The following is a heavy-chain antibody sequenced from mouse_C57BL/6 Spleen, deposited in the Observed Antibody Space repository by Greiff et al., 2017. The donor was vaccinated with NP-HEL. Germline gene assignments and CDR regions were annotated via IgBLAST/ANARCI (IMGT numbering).Heavy chain of an antibody. V-gene: IGHV1-80*01. CDR1: GYAFSSYW. J-gene: IGHJ4*01. CDR3: ANPRYGYDEEDAMDY. Sequence: QVQLQQSGAELVKPGASVKISCKASGYAFSSYWMNWVKQRPGKGLEWIGQIYPGDGDTNYNGKFKGKATLTADKSSSTAYMQLSSLTSEDSAVYFCANPRYGYDEEDAMDYWGQGTSVTVSS. D-gene: IGHD2-2*01. CDR2: IYPGDGDT.